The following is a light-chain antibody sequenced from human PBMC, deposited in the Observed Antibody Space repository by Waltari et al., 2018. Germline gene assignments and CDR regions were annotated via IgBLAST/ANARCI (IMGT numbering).Light chain of an antibody. CDR2: RNT. Sequence: QSVLTQPPSASGTPGPRVTISCSGSRPTIGRNTVNWYPHLPGTPPKPLLYRNTTRPAGVPARFSGSKSGTSASLAISGLQSEDEADYYCAAWDDSLHGPVFGGGTKLTVL. J-gene: IGLJ2*01. V-gene: IGLV1-44*01. CDR1: RPTIGRNT. CDR3: AAWDDSLHGPV.